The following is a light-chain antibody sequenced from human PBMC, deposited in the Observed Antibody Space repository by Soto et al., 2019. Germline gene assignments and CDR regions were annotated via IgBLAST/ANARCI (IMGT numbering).Light chain of an antibody. V-gene: IGKV1-5*03. CDR1: QSIGNW. CDR3: QHYNNYSG. J-gene: IGKJ2*03. Sequence: DIQMTQSPSTLSASVGDRVTFTCRASQSIGNWLAWYQQKPGKAPKLLIYKASSLESGVPSRFSGSGSGTEFTLTISNLQPDDFATYYCQHYNNYSGFGQGTKLEIK. CDR2: KAS.